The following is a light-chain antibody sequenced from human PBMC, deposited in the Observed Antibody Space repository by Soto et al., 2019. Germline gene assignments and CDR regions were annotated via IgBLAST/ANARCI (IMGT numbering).Light chain of an antibody. CDR1: QTIRSNY. J-gene: IGKJ1*01. CDR2: GAS. CDR3: QQYGSSPWT. V-gene: IGKV3-20*01. Sequence: ETVLTQSPGTLSLSPGERATLSCRASQTIRSNYLAWYRQTPGQAPRLLIYGASNRATGIPYRFSGSGSGTDFTLIISRLEPEDFALYYCQQYGSSPWTFGQGTKVEIK.